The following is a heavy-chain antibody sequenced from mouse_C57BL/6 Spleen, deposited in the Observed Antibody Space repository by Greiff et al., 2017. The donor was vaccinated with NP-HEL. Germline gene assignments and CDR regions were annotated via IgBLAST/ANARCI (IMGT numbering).Heavy chain of an antibody. CDR2: INPNNGGT. CDR3: ARVITTVVAYYFDY. CDR1: GYTFTDYN. D-gene: IGHD1-1*01. Sequence: EVQLQQSGPELVKPGASVKIPCKASGYTFTDYNMDWVKQSHGKSLEWIGDINPNNGGTIYNQKFKGKATLTVDKSSSTAYMELRSLTSEDTAVYYCARVITTVVAYYFDYWGQGTTLTVSS. V-gene: IGHV1-18*01. J-gene: IGHJ2*01.